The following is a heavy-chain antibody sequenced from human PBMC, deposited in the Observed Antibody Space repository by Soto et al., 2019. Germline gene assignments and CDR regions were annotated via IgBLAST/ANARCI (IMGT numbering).Heavy chain of an antibody. J-gene: IGHJ6*01. CDR3: ASSPIAAAGTDYYYGMDV. V-gene: IGHV1-8*02. Sequence: ASVKVSCKASGYTFTSHDINWVRQATGQGLEWMGWMNPNSGNTGYAQKFQGRVTMTRNTSISTAYMELTSLRSEDTAVYYCASSPIAAAGTDYYYGMDVWGQGTMVTVSS. D-gene: IGHD6-13*01. CDR2: MNPNSGNT. CDR1: GYTFTSHD.